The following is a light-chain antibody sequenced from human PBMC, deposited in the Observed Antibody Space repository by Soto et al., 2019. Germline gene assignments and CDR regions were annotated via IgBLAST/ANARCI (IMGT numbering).Light chain of an antibody. V-gene: IGLV2-23*02. CDR1: SSDVGSYNL. CDR3: CSYAGSSIPYV. J-gene: IGLJ1*01. CDR2: EVS. Sequence: QPVLTQPASVSGSPGQSITISCTGTSSDVGSYNLVSWYQQHPGKAPKLMIYEVSKRPSGVSNRFSGSKSGNTASLTISGLQAEDEADYYCCSYAGSSIPYVFGTGTKVTVL.